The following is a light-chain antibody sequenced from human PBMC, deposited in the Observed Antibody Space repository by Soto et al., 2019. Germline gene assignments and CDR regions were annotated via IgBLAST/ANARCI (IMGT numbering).Light chain of an antibody. Sequence: EIVMTQSPATLSVSPGERATLSCRASQSVNTNLVWYQQKPGQAPRLLIYGASTRASGIPATFSGSGSGTEFTRTISSLQSEDFAVYYCQQHSNWPLTFGGGTKVEI. J-gene: IGKJ4*01. CDR2: GAS. V-gene: IGKV3-15*01. CDR1: QSVNTN. CDR3: QQHSNWPLT.